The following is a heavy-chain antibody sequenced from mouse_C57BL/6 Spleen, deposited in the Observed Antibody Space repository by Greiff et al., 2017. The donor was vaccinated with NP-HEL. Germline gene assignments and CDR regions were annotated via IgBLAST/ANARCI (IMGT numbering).Heavy chain of an antibody. CDR1: GYTFTSYD. CDR3: AREGSGYLYYAMDY. D-gene: IGHD3-2*02. Sequence: VQLQQSGPGLVKPGASVKLSCKASGYTFTSYDINWVKQRPGQGLEWIGWIYPRDGSTKYNEKFKGKATLTVDTSSSTAYMELHSLTSEDSAVYFCAREGSGYLYYAMDYWGQGTSVTVSS. V-gene: IGHV1-85*01. CDR2: IYPRDGST. J-gene: IGHJ4*01.